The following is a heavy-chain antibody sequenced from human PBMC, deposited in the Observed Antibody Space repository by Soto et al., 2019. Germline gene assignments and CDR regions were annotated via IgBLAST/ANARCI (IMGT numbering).Heavy chain of an antibody. CDR2: IYPGDSDT. D-gene: IGHD2-2*01. CDR1: GYSFTSYW. CDR3: ARQQSLPAAIAFYYGMDV. Sequence: GESLKISCKGSGYSFTSYWIGWVRQIPGKGLEWMGIIYPGDSDTRYSPSFQGQVTISADKSISTAYLQWSSLKASDTAMYYCARQQSLPAAIAFYYGMDVWGQGTTVTVSS. J-gene: IGHJ6*02. V-gene: IGHV5-51*01.